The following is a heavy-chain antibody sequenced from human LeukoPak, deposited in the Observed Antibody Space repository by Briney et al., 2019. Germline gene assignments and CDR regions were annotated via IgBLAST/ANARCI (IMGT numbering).Heavy chain of an antibody. J-gene: IGHJ4*02. Sequence: PGGSLRLSCAASGFTFSSYAMSWVRQAPGKGLEWVSAISGSGGSTYYADSVKGRFTISRDNSKNTVSLQMSSLRPDDTAVYFCARDFYGRGYNFEATRKYKYLDYWGQGVLVTVSS. CDR3: ARDFYGRGYNFEATRKYKYLDY. CDR2: ISGSGGST. V-gene: IGHV3-23*01. D-gene: IGHD5-18*01. CDR1: GFTFSSYA.